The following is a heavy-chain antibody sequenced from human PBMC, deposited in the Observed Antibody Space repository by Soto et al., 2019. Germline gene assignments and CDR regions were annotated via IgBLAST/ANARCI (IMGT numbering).Heavy chain of an antibody. D-gene: IGHD1-26*01. CDR2: ISYDGSNK. V-gene: IGHV3-30-3*01. Sequence: GGSLRLSCAASGFTFSSYAMHWVRQAPGKGLEWVAVISYDGSNKYYADSVKGRFTISRDNSKNTLYLQMNSLRAEDTAVYYCAREAKLQGTSYFDYWGQGTLVTVSS. CDR3: AREAKLQGTSYFDY. J-gene: IGHJ4*02. CDR1: GFTFSSYA.